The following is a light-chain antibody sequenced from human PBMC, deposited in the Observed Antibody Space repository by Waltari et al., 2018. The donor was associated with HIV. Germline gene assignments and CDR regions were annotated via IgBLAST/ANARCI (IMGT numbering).Light chain of an antibody. V-gene: IGLV2-23*02. CDR3: CSYAGSSTL. J-gene: IGLJ2*01. CDR1: SSDVGSYYL. CDR2: DVS. Sequence: QSALTQPASVSGSPGQSITISCPGASSDVGSYYLVSWFQQHPGTAPKLIISDVSKRPSGVSNRFSGSKSGNTAFLTISGLQAEDESDYYCCSYAGSSTLFGGGTKVTVL.